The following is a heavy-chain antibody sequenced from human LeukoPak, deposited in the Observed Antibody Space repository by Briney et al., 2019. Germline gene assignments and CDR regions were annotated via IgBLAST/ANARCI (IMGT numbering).Heavy chain of an antibody. D-gene: IGHD3-3*01. CDR1: GGSFSGYY. J-gene: IGHJ4*02. Sequence: SETLSLTCAVYGGSFSGYYWSWIRQPPGKGLEWIGYIYYSGSTNYNPSLKSRVTISVDTSKNQFSLKLSSVTAADTAVYYCARHPEGMYYDFWSGPQYYFDYWGQGTLVTVSS. CDR2: IYYSGST. CDR3: ARHPEGMYYDFWSGPQYYFDY. V-gene: IGHV4-59*08.